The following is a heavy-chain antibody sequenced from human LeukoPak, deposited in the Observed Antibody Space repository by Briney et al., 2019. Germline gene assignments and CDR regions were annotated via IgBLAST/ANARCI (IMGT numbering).Heavy chain of an antibody. V-gene: IGHV3-48*03. CDR1: GFTFSSYE. CDR3: ARERTTIVSGTTIGAH. D-gene: IGHD2/OR15-2a*01. Sequence: PGGSLRLSCAASGFTFSSYEMNWVRQAPGKGLEWISYITGSGDTIYYADSVKGRFTISRDNAKNSLYLQMNSLRADDTAVYCCARERTTIVSGTTIGAHWGQGTLVTVSS. CDR2: ITGSGDTI. J-gene: IGHJ4*02.